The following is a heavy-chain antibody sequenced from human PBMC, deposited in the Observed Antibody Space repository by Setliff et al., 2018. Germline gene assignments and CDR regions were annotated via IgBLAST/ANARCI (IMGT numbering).Heavy chain of an antibody. CDR2: INPNSGGT. Sequence: ASVKVSCKASGYTFTGYYMHWVRQAPGQGLEWMGRINPNSGGTNYAQKFQGRVTMTRDTSISTAYMELSRLRSDDTVVYYCARGVGATTTYLDYWGQGTQVTVSS. CDR1: GYTFTGYY. J-gene: IGHJ4*02. V-gene: IGHV1-2*05. D-gene: IGHD1-26*01. CDR3: ARGVGATTTYLDY.